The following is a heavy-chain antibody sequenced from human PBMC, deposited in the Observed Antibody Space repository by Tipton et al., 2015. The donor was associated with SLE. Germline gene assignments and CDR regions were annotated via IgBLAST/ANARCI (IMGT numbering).Heavy chain of an antibody. CDR3: ARDLGLWGFDY. CDR2: ISTDGSST. CDR1: GISFRSYM. D-gene: IGHD2-21*01. Sequence: SLRLSCTASGISFRSYMMHWVRQAPGKGLVWVARISTDGSSTSYADSVKGRFTISRDNAKNTLYLQMNSLRAEDTAVYYCARDLGLWGFDYWGQGTLVTVSS. J-gene: IGHJ4*02. V-gene: IGHV3-74*01.